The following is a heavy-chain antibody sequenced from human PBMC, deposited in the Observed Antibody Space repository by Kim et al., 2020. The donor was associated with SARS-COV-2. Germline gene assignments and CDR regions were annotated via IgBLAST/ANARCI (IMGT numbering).Heavy chain of an antibody. CDR3: ARGHSSGSTNYYFYGMDV. D-gene: IGHD3-22*01. CDR1: GYTFTSYA. V-gene: IGHV7-4-1*02. CDR2: ININTGNP. J-gene: IGHJ6*02. Sequence: ASVKVSCKASGYTFTSYAMNWVRQAPGQELEWMGWININTGNPTYAQGFTGRFVFSLDTSVSAAYLQISSLKAEDTAAYYCARGHSSGSTNYYFYGMDVWGQGTTVTVSS.